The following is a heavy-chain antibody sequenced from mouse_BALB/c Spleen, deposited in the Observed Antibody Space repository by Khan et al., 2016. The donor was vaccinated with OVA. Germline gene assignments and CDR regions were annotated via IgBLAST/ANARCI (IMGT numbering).Heavy chain of an antibody. CDR2: IWAGGST. V-gene: IGHV2-6-5*01. CDR1: GFSLTDYS. Sequence: QVQLKESGPGLVAPSQTLSITCTVSGFSLTDYSVSWIRQPPGKGLEWLGVIWAGGSTYYNSVLKYRLTISKDNSKSQVFLKMNSLHTDDTAMYCCAKDPPYYGLDYWGQGTSVTVSS. CDR3: AKDPPYYGLDY. J-gene: IGHJ4*01.